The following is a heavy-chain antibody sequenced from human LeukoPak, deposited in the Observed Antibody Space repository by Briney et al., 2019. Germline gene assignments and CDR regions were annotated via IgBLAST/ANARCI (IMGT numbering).Heavy chain of an antibody. J-gene: IGHJ4*02. CDR1: GSTFSTYA. CDR3: ARSGTEDGYNIYFDH. D-gene: IGHD5-24*01. V-gene: IGHV3-23*01. CDR2: ISGSGSGT. Sequence: PGGSLRLSCATSGSTFSTYAMSWVRQAPGKGLEWVSLISGSGSGTHYADSVKGRFTISRDNSKNMLYLHMNTLRADDTAVYYCARSGTEDGYNIYFDHWGQGTLVTASS.